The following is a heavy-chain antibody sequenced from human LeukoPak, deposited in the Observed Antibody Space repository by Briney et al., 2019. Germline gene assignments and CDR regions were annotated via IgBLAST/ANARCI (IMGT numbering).Heavy chain of an antibody. CDR3: AKDLDGYCSSTSCYTFDY. Sequence: GGSLRLSCAASGFTFSSYGMHWVRQAPGKGLEWVAFTRYDGSNKYYADSVKGRFTISRDNSKNTLYLQMNSLRAEDTAVYYCAKDLDGYCSSTSCYTFDYWGQGTLVTVSS. V-gene: IGHV3-30*02. CDR1: GFTFSSYG. D-gene: IGHD2-2*02. J-gene: IGHJ4*02. CDR2: TRYDGSNK.